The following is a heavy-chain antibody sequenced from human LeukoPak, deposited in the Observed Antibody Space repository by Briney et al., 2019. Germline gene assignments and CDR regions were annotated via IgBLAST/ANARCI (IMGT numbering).Heavy chain of an antibody. D-gene: IGHD3-10*01. CDR3: ARHRGPTQLLWFGEPGAY. Sequence: GESWKTSCKGSGSSFISYWIGWVRQIPGKGLKWLAIIYPGGAATRYSPGIQDQVTISADKSISTAYLQWSSLKASDTAMYYCARHRGPTQLLWFGEPGAYWGQGTLVTVSS. CDR1: GSSFISYW. J-gene: IGHJ4*02. CDR2: IYPGGAAT. V-gene: IGHV5-51*01.